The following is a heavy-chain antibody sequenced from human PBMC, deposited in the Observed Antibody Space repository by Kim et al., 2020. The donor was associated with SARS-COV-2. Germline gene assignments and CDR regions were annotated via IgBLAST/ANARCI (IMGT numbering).Heavy chain of an antibody. J-gene: IGHJ4*02. D-gene: IGHD7-27*01. V-gene: IGHV3-30*18. CDR3: TNGDLTGDSEY. CDR1: GFTFSTRG. Sequence: GGSLRLSCVVSGFTFSTRGMHWVRQAPGKGLEWVAFISWDATTSYFADSVRGRFTISRDNSRNTVWLQMSSLRVEDSAVYYCTNGDLTGDSEYWGQGT. CDR2: ISWDATTS.